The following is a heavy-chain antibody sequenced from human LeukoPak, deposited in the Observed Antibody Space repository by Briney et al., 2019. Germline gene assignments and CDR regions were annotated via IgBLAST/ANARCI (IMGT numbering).Heavy chain of an antibody. V-gene: IGHV3-23*01. CDR2: ISGSGGST. CDR3: AKARSGWYEADEYYFDY. Sequence: GGSLRLSCAASGFTFSSYAMSWVRQAPGKGLEWVSAISGSGGSTYYADSVKGRFTISRDNSKNTLYLQMNSLRAEDTAVYYCAKARSGWYEADEYYFDYWGQGTLVTVSS. D-gene: IGHD6-19*01. CDR1: GFTFSSYA. J-gene: IGHJ4*02.